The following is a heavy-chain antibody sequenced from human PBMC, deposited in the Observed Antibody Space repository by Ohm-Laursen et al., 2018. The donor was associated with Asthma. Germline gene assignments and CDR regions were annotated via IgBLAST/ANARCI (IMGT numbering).Heavy chain of an antibody. D-gene: IGHD3-3*01. CDR2: IRSKAYGGTT. Sequence: SLRLSCAASGFTFGDYAMSWFRQAPGKGLEWVGFIRSKAYGGTTEYAASVKGRFTISRDDSKSIAYLQMNSLKTEDTAVYYCTRDDYDFWSAPGYYYYGMDVWGQGTTVTVSS. CDR1: GFTFGDYA. CDR3: TRDDYDFWSAPGYYYYGMDV. V-gene: IGHV3-49*03. J-gene: IGHJ6*02.